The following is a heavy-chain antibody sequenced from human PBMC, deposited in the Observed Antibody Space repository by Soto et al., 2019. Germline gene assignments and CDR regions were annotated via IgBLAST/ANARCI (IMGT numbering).Heavy chain of an antibody. CDR1: GGSISSSSYY. CDR3: ARLWIDPHGDYVDSFDS. Sequence: QLQLQESGPGLVKPSETLSLTCTVSGGSISSSSYYWGWIRQPPGKGLEWIGSIYSSGSTYYNPSLKSRVTISVDTSKNQFSLKLSSVTAADTAVYYCARLWIDPHGDYVDSFDSWGQGTLVTVSS. CDR2: IYSSGST. D-gene: IGHD4-17*01. J-gene: IGHJ4*02. V-gene: IGHV4-39*01.